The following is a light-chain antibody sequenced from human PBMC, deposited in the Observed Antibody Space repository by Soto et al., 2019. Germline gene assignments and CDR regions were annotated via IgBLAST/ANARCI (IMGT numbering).Light chain of an antibody. Sequence: QSVLTQPPSASGTPGQRVTISCSGSSSNIGSNTVNWYQQLPGTAPKLLIYSDNQRPSGVPDRFSGSKSGTSASLAISGLQSEDEADYYCAAWDDSLNGRLFGGGTKLTLL. J-gene: IGLJ3*02. CDR1: SSNIGSNT. CDR3: AAWDDSLNGRL. CDR2: SDN. V-gene: IGLV1-44*01.